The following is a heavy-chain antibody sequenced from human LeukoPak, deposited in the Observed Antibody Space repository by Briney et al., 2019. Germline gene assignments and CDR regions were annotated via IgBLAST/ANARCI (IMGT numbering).Heavy chain of an antibody. CDR2: LNPEGTDT. J-gene: IGHJ4*02. Sequence: GGSLRLSCAASAFTFRDFWMHWVRQVPGKGLGWVSRLNPEGTDTFYADSVKGRFTISRDNAKNTLYLQMSSLRAEDTAVYYCARDMWGTCDYWGQGALVTVSS. D-gene: IGHD1-14*01. CDR3: ARDMWGTCDY. CDR1: AFTFRDFW. V-gene: IGHV3-74*01.